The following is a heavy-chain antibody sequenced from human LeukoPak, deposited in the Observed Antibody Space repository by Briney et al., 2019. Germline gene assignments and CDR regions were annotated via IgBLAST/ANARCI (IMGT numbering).Heavy chain of an antibody. V-gene: IGHV3-7*01. CDR1: GFTFSSYW. Sequence: GGSLRLACAVSGFTFSSYWMSWVRQAPGKGLEWVANIKQDGSEKYYVDSVKGRFTISRDNAKNSLYLQMNSLRAEDTAVYYCARDLSYYYGLDVWGQGTTVTVSS. J-gene: IGHJ6*02. CDR3: ARDLSYYYGLDV. CDR2: IKQDGSEK.